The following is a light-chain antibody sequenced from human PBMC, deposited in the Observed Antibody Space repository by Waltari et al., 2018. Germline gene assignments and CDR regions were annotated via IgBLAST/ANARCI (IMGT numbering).Light chain of an antibody. CDR1: QSISSD. CDR2: GAS. CDR3: QQYYRWWT. J-gene: IGKJ1*01. Sequence: EIVMTQSPAPLSVSPGERAPLSCRASQSISSDLAWDPQKPGQAPRLLIYGASTRATGIPDRFSGSGSGTEFTLTISSLQSEDFAVYYCQQYYRWWTFGLGTKVERK. V-gene: IGKV3-15*01.